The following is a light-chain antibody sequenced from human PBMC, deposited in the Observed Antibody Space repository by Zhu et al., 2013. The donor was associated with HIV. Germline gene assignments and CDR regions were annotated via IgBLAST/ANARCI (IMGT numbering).Light chain of an antibody. CDR3: TSYAGSDNLVV. J-gene: IGLJ2*01. Sequence: QSALTQPASVSGSPGQSITISCTGTSSDVGNYNLVSWYQQHPGKAPKLMIYEVSKRPSGVPDRFSGSKSGNMASLTVSGLQAEDEADYFCTSYAGSDNLVVFGGGTKLTVL. V-gene: IGLV2-8*01. CDR1: SSDVGNYNL. CDR2: EVS.